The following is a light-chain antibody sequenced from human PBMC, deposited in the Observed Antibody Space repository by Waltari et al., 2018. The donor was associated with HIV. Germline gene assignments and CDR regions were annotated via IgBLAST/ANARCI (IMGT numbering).Light chain of an antibody. CDR2: DVS. CDR3: SSYTSSSTKV. Sequence: QSALTQPASVSGSPGPSITISCTGTSSDIDGYNSVSWYQQHPGTAPKLMIYDVSNRPSGLSNRFSGSKSGNTASLTISGLQAEDEADYYCSSYTSSSTKVFGGGTKLTVL. V-gene: IGLV2-14*03. CDR1: SSDIDGYNS. J-gene: IGLJ2*01.